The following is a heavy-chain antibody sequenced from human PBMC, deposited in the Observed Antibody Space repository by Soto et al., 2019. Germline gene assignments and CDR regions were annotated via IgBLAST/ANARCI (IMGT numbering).Heavy chain of an antibody. J-gene: IGHJ5*02. Sequence: SSTFSHTCTVSGSNISSNTASWDWIRQSPSRGLEWLGRTYFRSKWYNDYAVSVKSRIIINPDTSNNQFSLQLNSVTPEDTAVYFCAKGDNLGPKTGYAFDPWGQGIMVNVSS. D-gene: IGHD5-12*01. CDR2: TYFRSKWYN. CDR3: AKGDNLGPKTGYAFDP. CDR1: GSNISSNTAS. V-gene: IGHV6-1*01.